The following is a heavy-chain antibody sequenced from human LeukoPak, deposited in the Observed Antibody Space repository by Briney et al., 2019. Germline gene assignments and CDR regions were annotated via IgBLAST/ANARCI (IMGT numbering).Heavy chain of an antibody. D-gene: IGHD6-19*01. Sequence: PGSSLRLSCAASGFTFSSYGMDWVRQAPGKGLEWVAVISYDGSNKYYADSVKGRFTISRDNSKNTLYLQMNSLRAEDTAVYYCAKGVAGYNDYWGQGTLVTVSS. CDR1: GFTFSSYG. CDR2: ISYDGSNK. CDR3: AKGVAGYNDY. J-gene: IGHJ4*02. V-gene: IGHV3-30*18.